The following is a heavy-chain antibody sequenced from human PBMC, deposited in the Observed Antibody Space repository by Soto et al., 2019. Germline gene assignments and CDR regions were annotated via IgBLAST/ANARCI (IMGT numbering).Heavy chain of an antibody. CDR3: AGGGVRGVITRTRDYYGMDV. D-gene: IGHD3-10*01. J-gene: IGHJ6*02. V-gene: IGHV5-51*01. Sequence: GESLKISCKGSGYSFTSYWIGWVRQMPGKGLEWIGIIYPGDSDTRHSPSFQGQVTISADKSISTAYLQWSSLKASDTAMYYCAGGGVRGVITRTRDYYGMDVWGQGTTVTVSS. CDR1: GYSFTSYW. CDR2: IYPGDSDT.